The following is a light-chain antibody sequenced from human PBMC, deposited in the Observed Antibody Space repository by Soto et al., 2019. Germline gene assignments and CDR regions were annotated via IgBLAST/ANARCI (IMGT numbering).Light chain of an antibody. CDR1: SSDVGGYNY. V-gene: IGLV2-8*01. CDR3: SSRAGSNPYV. CDR2: EVD. J-gene: IGLJ1*01. Sequence: QSVLTQPPSASGSPGQSVTISCTGTSSDVGGYNYVSWYQQHPGKAPKLMIYEVDKRPSGVPDRFSGSKSGSTASLTVSGLQAEDEADYYSSSRAGSNPYVFGTGTKVTVL.